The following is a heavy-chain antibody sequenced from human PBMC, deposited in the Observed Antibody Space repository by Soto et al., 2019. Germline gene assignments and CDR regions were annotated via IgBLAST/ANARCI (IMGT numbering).Heavy chain of an antibody. Sequence: QVQLVESGGGVVQPGRSLRHSCAASGFTFSSYGMHWVRQAPGKGLEWVAVISYDGSNKYYADSVKGRFTISRDNSKNTLYLQMNSLRAEDTAVYYCAKGNWGMDYWGQGTLVTVSS. V-gene: IGHV3-30*18. CDR2: ISYDGSNK. J-gene: IGHJ4*02. CDR1: GFTFSSYG. CDR3: AKGNWGMDY. D-gene: IGHD7-27*01.